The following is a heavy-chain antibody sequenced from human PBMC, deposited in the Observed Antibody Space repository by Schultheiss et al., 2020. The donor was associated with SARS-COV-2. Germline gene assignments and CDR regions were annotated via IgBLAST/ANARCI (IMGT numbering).Heavy chain of an antibody. J-gene: IGHJ4*02. CDR2: INQDGGAK. D-gene: IGHD3-16*02. CDR1: GFTFSSYG. V-gene: IGHV3-7*03. Sequence: GGSLRLSCAASGFTFSSYGMHWVRQAPGKGLEWVASINQDGGAKHYVDSVKGRVTISRDNAKNSLYLQMNSLRAEDTAVYYCATKLVWGQGTLVTVSS. CDR3: ATKLV.